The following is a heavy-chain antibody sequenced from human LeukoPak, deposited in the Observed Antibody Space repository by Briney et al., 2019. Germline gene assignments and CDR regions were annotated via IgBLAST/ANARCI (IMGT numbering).Heavy chain of an antibody. CDR1: GFTFSSYA. D-gene: IGHD3-3*01. V-gene: IGHV3-23*01. CDR2: ISGSGGST. J-gene: IGHJ3*02. Sequence: GGSLRLSCAASGFTFSSYAMSWVRQAPGKGLEWVSAISGSGGSTYYADSVKGRLTISRDNSKNTLYLQMNSLRAEDTAVYYCAKTYYDFWSPEAFDIWGQGTMCTASS. CDR3: AKTYYDFWSPEAFDI.